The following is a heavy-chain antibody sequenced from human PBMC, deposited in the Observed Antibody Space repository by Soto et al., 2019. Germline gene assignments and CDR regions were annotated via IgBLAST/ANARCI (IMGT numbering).Heavy chain of an antibody. D-gene: IGHD2-21*01. Sequence: ASVKVSCKASGYTFTSYDINWVRQATGQGLEWMGWMNPNSGNTGYAQKFQGRVTMTRNTSISTAYMELSSLRSEDTAVYYCARDAGCIAPRDGYYYYYGMDVWGQGTTVTVSS. J-gene: IGHJ6*02. CDR3: ARDAGCIAPRDGYYYYYGMDV. V-gene: IGHV1-8*01. CDR2: MNPNSGNT. CDR1: GYTFTSYD.